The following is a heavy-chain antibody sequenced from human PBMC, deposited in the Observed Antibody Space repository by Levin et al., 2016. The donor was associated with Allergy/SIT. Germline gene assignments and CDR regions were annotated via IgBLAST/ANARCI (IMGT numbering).Heavy chain of an antibody. CDR3: AREGAGVVPAAEYYYYYGMDV. D-gene: IGHD2-2*01. V-gene: IGHV3-21*01. CDR1: GFVFRNYE. Sequence: GESLKISCAASGFVFRNYEMNWVRQAPGKGLEWVSSISSSSSYIYYADSVKGRFTISRDNAKNSLYLQMNSLRAEDTAVYYCAREGAGVVPAAEYYYYYGMDVWGQGTTVTVSS. CDR2: ISSSSSYI. J-gene: IGHJ6*02.